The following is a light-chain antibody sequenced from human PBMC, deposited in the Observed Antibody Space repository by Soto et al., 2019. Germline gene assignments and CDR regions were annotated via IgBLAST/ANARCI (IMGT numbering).Light chain of an antibody. CDR2: DAS. V-gene: IGKV3-11*01. Sequence: IVLTQSPATLSLSPGERATLSCRATQSVSSYLAWYQQKPGPAPRLLIYDASNRATGIPARFSGSGSGTDFTLTISSLEPEDFAVYYGQQRSNWPLTFGPGTKVDIK. CDR1: QSVSSY. J-gene: IGKJ3*01. CDR3: QQRSNWPLT.